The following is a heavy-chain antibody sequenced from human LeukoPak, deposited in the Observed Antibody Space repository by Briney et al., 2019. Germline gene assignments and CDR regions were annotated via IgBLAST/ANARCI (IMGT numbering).Heavy chain of an antibody. CDR3: ARAKDDFCDY. CDR2: IKSKGGGETT. V-gene: IGHV3-15*01. Sequence: PGGSLRLSCAASGFTFSSYEMSWVRQAPGKGLEWVGRIKSKGGGETTDYAAPVKGRFTISRDDSKNTLYLQMNSLTAEDTAVYYCARAKDDFCDYWGQGTLVTVSS. D-gene: IGHD3/OR15-3a*01. J-gene: IGHJ4*02. CDR1: GFTFSSYE.